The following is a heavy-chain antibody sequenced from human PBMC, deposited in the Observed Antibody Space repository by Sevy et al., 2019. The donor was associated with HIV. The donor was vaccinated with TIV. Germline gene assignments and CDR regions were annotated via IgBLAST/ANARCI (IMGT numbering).Heavy chain of an antibody. V-gene: IGHV4-39*01. CDR3: VRQIVRDGYDY. J-gene: IGHJ4*02. CDR2: MYYTGNT. Sequence: SQTLSLTCTVSGGSISSSNHYWGWIRQPPGKGLEWIGSMYYTGNTYYNPSLKSRVTISVDTSRNHFSLGLTSMTAADTAVYYCVRQIVRDGYDYWGQGTLVTVSS. D-gene: IGHD1-26*01. CDR1: GGSISSSNHY.